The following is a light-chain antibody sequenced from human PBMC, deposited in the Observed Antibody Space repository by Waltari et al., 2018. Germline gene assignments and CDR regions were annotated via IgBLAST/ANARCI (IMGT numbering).Light chain of an antibody. Sequence: EIVLTQSPGTLSLSPGERATLSCRASQSLSIYLAWYQQKPGRAPRRLSYHAASRATGVPDRFSGSGDGTDFSLTISRLEPEDFAVYYCQHYVSLPVTFGQGTKVEIK. CDR2: HAA. CDR1: QSLSIY. CDR3: QHYVSLPVT. J-gene: IGKJ1*01. V-gene: IGKV3-20*01.